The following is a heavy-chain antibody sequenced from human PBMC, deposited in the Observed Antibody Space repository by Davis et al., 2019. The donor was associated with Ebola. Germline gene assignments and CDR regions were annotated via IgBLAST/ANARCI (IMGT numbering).Heavy chain of an antibody. J-gene: IGHJ6*02. CDR3: ARDKVGAIGYYYYGMDV. D-gene: IGHD1-26*01. CDR2: ISSSSSYI. Sequence: PGGSLRLSCAASGFTFSSYSMNWVRQAPGKGLEWVSSISSSSSYIYYADSVKGRFTISRDNAKNSLYLQMNSLRAEDTAVYYCARDKVGAIGYYYYGMDVWGQGTTVTVSS. V-gene: IGHV3-21*01. CDR1: GFTFSSYS.